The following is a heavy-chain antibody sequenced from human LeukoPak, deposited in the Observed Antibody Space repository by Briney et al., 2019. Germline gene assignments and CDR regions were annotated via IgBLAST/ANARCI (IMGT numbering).Heavy chain of an antibody. Sequence: GGSLRPSCAASGFTFSGYGMHWVRQAPGEGLQWVAFIRYHGINKYYADSVKGRFTISRDNSKNTLFLDMNSLSVEDTAVYYCAKFHKIWDSGDHDYFDLWGQGTLVTVSS. CDR1: GFTFSGYG. D-gene: IGHD2-21*01. J-gene: IGHJ4*02. CDR2: IRYHGINK. CDR3: AKFHKIWDSGDHDYFDL. V-gene: IGHV3-30*02.